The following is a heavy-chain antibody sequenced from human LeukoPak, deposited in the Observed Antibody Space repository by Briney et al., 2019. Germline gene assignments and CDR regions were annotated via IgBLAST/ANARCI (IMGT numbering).Heavy chain of an antibody. CDR3: ARAVDSPYGSGSSFFDY. J-gene: IGHJ4*02. D-gene: IGHD3-10*01. Sequence: GESLKISCKGSGYSFTSYWIGWVRQMPGKGLEWMGIIYPGDSDTRYSPSFQGQVTISADKSISTAYLQWSSLKASDTAMYYCARAVDSPYGSGSSFFDYWGQGTLVTVSS. CDR1: GYSFTSYW. V-gene: IGHV5-51*01. CDR2: IYPGDSDT.